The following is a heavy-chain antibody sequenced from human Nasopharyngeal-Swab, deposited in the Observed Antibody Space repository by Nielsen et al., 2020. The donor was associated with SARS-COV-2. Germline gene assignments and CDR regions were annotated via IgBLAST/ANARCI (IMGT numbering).Heavy chain of an antibody. J-gene: IGHJ5*02. CDR1: GFTFGDYA. CDR3: TRGDIVDWFDP. D-gene: IGHD2-15*01. V-gene: IGHV3-49*04. CDR2: IRSKAYGGTT. Sequence: GGSLRPSCTASGFTFGDYAMSWVRQAPGKGLEWVGFIRSKAYGGTTEYAASVKGRFTISRDDSKSIAYLQMNSLKTEDTAVYYCTRGDIVDWFDPWGQGTLVTVSS.